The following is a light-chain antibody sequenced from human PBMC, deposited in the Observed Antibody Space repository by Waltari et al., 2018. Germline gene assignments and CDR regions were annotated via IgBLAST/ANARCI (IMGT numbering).Light chain of an antibody. V-gene: IGKV1-5*03. CDR3: QQYQTDPWT. CDR1: QSIGYW. J-gene: IGKJ1*01. CDR2: KAS. Sequence: DIQMTQSPSTLSASVGDRVIITCRASQSIGYWLAWYQQKPGKVPKLIIYKASNLESGVPSRFSVSGSGTDFSLTINGLLPDDFATYYCQQYQTDPWTFGQGTKVEVK.